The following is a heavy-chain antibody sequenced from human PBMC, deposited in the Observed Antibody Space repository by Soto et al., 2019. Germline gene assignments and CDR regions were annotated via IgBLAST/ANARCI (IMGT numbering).Heavy chain of an antibody. CDR2: IYYSGST. V-gene: IGHV4-59*11. Sequence: SVTLSLTCPLSGLSIPSHYWSWIRQPPGKGLEWIGYIYYSGSTNYNPSLKSRVTISVDTSKNQFSPKLSSVTAADTAVYYCARVWGGAFDIWGQGTMVT. CDR3: ARVWGGAFDI. J-gene: IGHJ3*02. D-gene: IGHD3-10*01. CDR1: GLSIPSHY.